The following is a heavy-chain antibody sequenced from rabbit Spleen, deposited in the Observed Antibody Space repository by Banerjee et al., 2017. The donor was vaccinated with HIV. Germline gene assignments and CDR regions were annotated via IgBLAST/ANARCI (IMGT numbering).Heavy chain of an antibody. Sequence: QEQLVESGGGLVQPEGSLTLTCKASGFTFSNKAVMCWVRQAPGKGLEWIACINAITGKAVYANWAKGRFTFSKTSSTTVTLQMTSLTVADTATYFCARDTGSSFSSYGMDLWGQGTLVTVS. V-gene: IGHV1S45*01. D-gene: IGHD8-1*01. CDR2: INAITGKA. J-gene: IGHJ6*01. CDR3: ARDTGSSFSSYGMDL. CDR1: GFTFSNKAV.